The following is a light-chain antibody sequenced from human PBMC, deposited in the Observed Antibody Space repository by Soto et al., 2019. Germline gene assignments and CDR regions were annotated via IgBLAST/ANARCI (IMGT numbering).Light chain of an antibody. Sequence: QSALTQPPSASGSPGQSVTIPCTGTSSDVGGYDHVSWYQQHPGKAPKPMIYEVTKRPAGVPDRFSGSKSGNTASLTVSGLQAEDEADYFCSSDAGNYNYVFGTGTKVTVL. CDR1: SSDVGGYDH. J-gene: IGLJ1*01. CDR2: EVT. CDR3: SSDAGNYNYV. V-gene: IGLV2-8*01.